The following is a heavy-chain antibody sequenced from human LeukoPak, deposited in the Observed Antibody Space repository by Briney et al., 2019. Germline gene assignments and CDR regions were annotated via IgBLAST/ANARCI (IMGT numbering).Heavy chain of an antibody. V-gene: IGHV4-39*01. CDR2: IYYSGST. Sequence: PSETLSLTCTVSGGSISSSSYHWGWIRQPPGKGLEWIGSIYYSGSTYYNPSLKSRVTISVDTSKNQFSLKLSSVTAADTAVYYCARQGGYSYGFGDSRFDYWGQGTLVTVPS. J-gene: IGHJ4*02. CDR1: GGSISSSSYH. D-gene: IGHD5-18*01. CDR3: ARQGGYSYGFGDSRFDY.